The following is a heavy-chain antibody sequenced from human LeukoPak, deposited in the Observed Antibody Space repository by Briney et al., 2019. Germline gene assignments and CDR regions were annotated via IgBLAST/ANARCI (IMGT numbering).Heavy chain of an antibody. CDR1: GYTFTSYY. J-gene: IGHJ3*02. V-gene: IGHV1-46*01. CDR2: INPSGGST. Sequence: APVKVSCKASGYTFTSYYMHWVRRAPGQGLEWMGIINPSGGSTSYAQKFQGRVTMTRDTSTSTVYMELSSLRSEDTAVYYCARVPVAVAGTPSDAFDIWGQGTMVTVSS. D-gene: IGHD6-19*01. CDR3: ARVPVAVAGTPSDAFDI.